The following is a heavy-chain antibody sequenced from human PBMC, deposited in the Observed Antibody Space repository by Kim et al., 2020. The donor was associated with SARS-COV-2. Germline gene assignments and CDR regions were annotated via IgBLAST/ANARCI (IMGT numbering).Heavy chain of an antibody. V-gene: IGHV4-59*01. D-gene: IGHD5-12*01. CDR1: GGSISSYY. CDR3: ARGDEGSGYDWDV. CDR2: IYYSGST. J-gene: IGHJ4*02. Sequence: SETLSLTCTVSGGSISSYYWSWIRQPPGKGLEWIGYIYYSGSTNYNPSLKSRVTISVDTSKNQFSLKLSSVTAADTAVYYCARGDEGSGYDWDVWGQGTLVTVSS.